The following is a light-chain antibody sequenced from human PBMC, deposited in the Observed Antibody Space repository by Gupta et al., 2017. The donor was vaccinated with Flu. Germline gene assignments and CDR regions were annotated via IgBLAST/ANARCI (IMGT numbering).Light chain of an antibody. CDR1: SSNIGSNT. V-gene: IGLV1-44*01. J-gene: IGLJ3*02. CDR2: SNN. CDR3: AAWDDSLNGLWV. Sequence: QSVLTQPPSASGTPGQRVTISCSGSSSNIGSNTVNLYQQLPGTAPKLLIYSNNQRPSGVPDRGSGSKSGTSASLAISGLQSEDEADYYCAAWDDSLNGLWVFGGGTKLTVL.